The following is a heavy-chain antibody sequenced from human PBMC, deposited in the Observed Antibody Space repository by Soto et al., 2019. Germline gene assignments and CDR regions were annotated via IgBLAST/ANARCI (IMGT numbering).Heavy chain of an antibody. CDR1: AYTFTDYY. V-gene: IGHV1-2*02. J-gene: IGHJ4*02. CDR3: ARDYCSGTTCYEFDY. D-gene: IGHD2-2*01. CDR2: INPNSGGT. Sequence: GASVKVSCKASAYTFTDYYVHWVRPAPGQGLEWMGWINPNSGGTNYAQKLQGRVTMTRDMSISTAYLQWSSLKASDTAMYYCARDYCSGTTCYEFDYWGQGTQVTVSS.